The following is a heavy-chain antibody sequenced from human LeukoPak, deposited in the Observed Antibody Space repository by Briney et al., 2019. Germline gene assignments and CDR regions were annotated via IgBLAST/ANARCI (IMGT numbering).Heavy chain of an antibody. CDR1: GFTFSSSW. D-gene: IGHD2-15*01. CDR2: IKKDGSEK. V-gene: IGHV3-7*03. CDR3: TTDTWYSAGH. J-gene: IGHJ4*02. Sequence: GGSLRLSCATSGFTFSSSWMSWVRQAPGKGLEWVAIIKKDGSEKYYVDSMKGRFTISRDNAKNSLFLQMNSLRAEDTAIYYCTTDTWYSAGHWGQGTLVTVSS.